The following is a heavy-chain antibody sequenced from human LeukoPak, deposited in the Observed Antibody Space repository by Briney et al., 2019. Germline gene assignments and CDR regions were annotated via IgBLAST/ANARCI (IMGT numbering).Heavy chain of an antibody. D-gene: IGHD3-16*02. Sequence: GGSLRLSCAASGFTFSSYSMNWVRQAPGKGLEWVSSISISSSYIYYADSVTGRFTISRENAKNSLYLQMNSLRAEDTAVYYCATRGDYVWGSYPTIFDYWGQGTLVTVSS. J-gene: IGHJ4*02. V-gene: IGHV3-21*01. CDR2: ISISSSYI. CDR1: GFTFSSYS. CDR3: ATRGDYVWGSYPTIFDY.